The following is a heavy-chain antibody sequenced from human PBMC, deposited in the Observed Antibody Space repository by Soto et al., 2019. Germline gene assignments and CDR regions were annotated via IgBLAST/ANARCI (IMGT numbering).Heavy chain of an antibody. J-gene: IGHJ4*02. CDR3: ARHVGIFHSGALSSHFPDY. CDR1: GGSISSTNYY. D-gene: IGHD3-16*02. Sequence: QLRLQESGPRLVKPSETLSLTCTVSGGSISSTNYYWGRIRQPPGEALEWIGTISYSGNTYYNPSLKSRVTLSVDTSKNQFSLRLSSVTAADTAVFYCARHVGIFHSGALSSHFPDYWGQGTLVAVSS. CDR2: ISYSGNT. V-gene: IGHV4-39*01.